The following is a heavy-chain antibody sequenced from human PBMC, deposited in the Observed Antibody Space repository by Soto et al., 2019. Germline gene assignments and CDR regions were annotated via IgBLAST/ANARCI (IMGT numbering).Heavy chain of an antibody. CDR3: VQSRCGGDCLEIYSSHAYNGLDV. J-gene: IGHJ6*02. Sequence: QVTLKESGPPLVKPTQTITLTCTVSGLSLRTTGVGVGWVRQPPGKALEWLALLYWDDDKRYSPSLRSRLTIAKDISEKQVVLTMTNMDTVDTATYYCVQSRCGGDCLEIYSSHAYNGLDVWGQGTTVTVSS. CDR2: LYWDDDK. V-gene: IGHV2-5*02. D-gene: IGHD2-21*02. CDR1: GLSLRTTGVG.